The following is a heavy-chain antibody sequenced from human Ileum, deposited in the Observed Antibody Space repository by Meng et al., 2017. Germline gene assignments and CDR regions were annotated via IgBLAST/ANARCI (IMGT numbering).Heavy chain of an antibody. Sequence: QLQLMQWGAGMLKPSETLSLTCNVYGDSFTDYYWNWIRQPPGKGLERIGEIHYSGSTNYNPSLESRVTISEDTSQKQFSLRLSSVTAADTAVYYCARRIRGGSYLGWGQGTLVTV. CDR1: GDSFTDYY. CDR3: ARRIRGGSYLG. V-gene: IGHV4-34*01. CDR2: IHYSGST. D-gene: IGHD1-26*01. J-gene: IGHJ4*02.